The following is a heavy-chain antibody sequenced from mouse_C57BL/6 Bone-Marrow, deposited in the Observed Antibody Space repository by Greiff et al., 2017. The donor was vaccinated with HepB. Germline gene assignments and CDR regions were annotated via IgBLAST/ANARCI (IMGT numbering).Heavy chain of an antibody. D-gene: IGHD1-1*01. V-gene: IGHV1-64*01. CDR2: IHPNSGST. J-gene: IGHJ2*01. Sequence: VQLQQPGAELVKPGASVKLSCRASGYTFTSYWMHWVKQRPGQGLEWIGMIHPNSGSTNYNEKFKSKATLTVDKSSSTAYMQRSSLTSEDSAVYYCARDGAYGEPDYWGQGTTLTVSS. CDR3: ARDGAYGEPDY. CDR1: GYTFTSYW.